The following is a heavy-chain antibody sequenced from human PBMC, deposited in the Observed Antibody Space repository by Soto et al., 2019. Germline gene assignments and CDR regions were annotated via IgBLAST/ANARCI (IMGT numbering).Heavy chain of an antibody. D-gene: IGHD6-13*01. CDR3: AKYSSSWYYFDY. Sequence: PSETLSLTCAVYGGSFSGYYWSWIRQPPGKGLEWIGGIYYSGSTYYNPSLKSRVTISVDTSKNQFSLKLSSVTAADTAVYYCAKYSSSWYYFDYWGQGTLVTVSS. CDR2: IYYSGST. CDR1: GGSFSGYY. J-gene: IGHJ4*02. V-gene: IGHV4-34*01.